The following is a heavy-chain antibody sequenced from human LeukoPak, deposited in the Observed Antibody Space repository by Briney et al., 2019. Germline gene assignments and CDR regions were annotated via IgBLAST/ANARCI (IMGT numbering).Heavy chain of an antibody. V-gene: IGHV4-34*01. CDR3: AAYGSGSYYNLDY. CDR1: GGSFSGYY. J-gene: IGHJ4*02. CDR2: INHSGST. Sequence: SETLSLTCAVYGGSFSGYYWSWIRQPPGKGLEWIGEINHSGSTNYNPSLKSRVTISVDTSKNQFSLKLSSVTAADTAVYYCAAYGSGSYYNLDYWGQGTLVTVSS. D-gene: IGHD3-10*01.